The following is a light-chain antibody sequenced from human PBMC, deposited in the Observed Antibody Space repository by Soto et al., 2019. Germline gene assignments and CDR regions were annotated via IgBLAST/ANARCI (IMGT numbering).Light chain of an antibody. CDR2: AAS. J-gene: IGKJ2*01. CDR1: QGISSY. V-gene: IGKV1-8*01. CDR3: QQYYSYPYT. Sequence: AIRMTQSPSSFSASTGDRVTITCRASQGISSYLAWYQQKPGKAPKLLIYAASTLQSGVPSRFNGSGSGTDFTLTISCLQSEDFATYYCQQYYSYPYTFGQGTKVDTK.